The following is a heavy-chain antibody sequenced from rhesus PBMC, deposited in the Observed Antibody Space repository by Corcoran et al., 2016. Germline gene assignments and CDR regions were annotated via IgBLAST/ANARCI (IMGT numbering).Heavy chain of an antibody. CDR1: GFSFCDYS. J-gene: IGHJ4*01. V-gene: IGHV3S18*01. CDR2: SRYTGGST. D-gene: IGHD6-31*01. Sequence: EVQLVESGGGLATPGGSLMLSCAASGFSFCDYSLYWACRAAGKGLEWVSGSRYTGGSTYYADSVKGRFTISRENAKNTLYLQMDSLIAEDTAVYYCARDSSGWYYFDYWGQGVLVTVSS. CDR3: ARDSSGWYYFDY.